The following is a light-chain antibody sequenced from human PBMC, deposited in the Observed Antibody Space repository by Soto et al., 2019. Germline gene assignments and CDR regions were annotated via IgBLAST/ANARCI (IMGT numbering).Light chain of an antibody. CDR1: QSISSSN. CDR3: QQYGSSRT. Sequence: EIVLTQSPGTLSLSPGERATLSCRASQSISSSNLAWYQQKPGQAPRLLIYGASSRATGISDRFSGSGSGTDFTLTISRLGPEGFAVYYCQQYGSSRTFGQGTKVEIK. J-gene: IGKJ1*01. V-gene: IGKV3-20*01. CDR2: GAS.